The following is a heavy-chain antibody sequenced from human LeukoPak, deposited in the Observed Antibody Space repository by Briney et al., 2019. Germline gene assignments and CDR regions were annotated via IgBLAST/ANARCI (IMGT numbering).Heavy chain of an antibody. CDR3: ARDGISYYDTLDAFDI. J-gene: IGHJ3*02. Sequence: PSETLSLTCTVSGGSISSYYCSWIRQPAGEGLEWIGRIYTSGSTNYNPSLKSRVIMSVDTSKNQFTLKLSSVTAADTAVYYCARDGISYYDTLDAFDIWGQRTMVTVSS. CDR1: GGSISSYY. D-gene: IGHD3-22*01. CDR2: IYTSGST. V-gene: IGHV4-4*07.